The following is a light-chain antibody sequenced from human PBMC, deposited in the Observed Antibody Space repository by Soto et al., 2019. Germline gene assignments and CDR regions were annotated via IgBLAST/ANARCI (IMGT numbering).Light chain of an antibody. J-gene: IGKJ3*01. CDR2: SEA. CDR1: HTISSNY. V-gene: IGKV3-20*01. Sequence: EVALTPSPDTLSLSPGARATLSCRARHTISSNYVAWYQQKPGQAPRLLTYSEASRATGIPDRFSGSGSATHFTHTSSSLGPEVFEVYYGQHYGIVFGPGT. CDR3: QHYGIV.